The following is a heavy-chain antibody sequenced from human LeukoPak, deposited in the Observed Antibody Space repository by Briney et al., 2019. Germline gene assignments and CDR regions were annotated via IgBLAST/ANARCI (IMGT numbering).Heavy chain of an antibody. Sequence: GGSLRLSCAASGFTFSSYAMSWVRQAPGKGLEWMANIKQDGSEKYYVDSVKGRFTISRDNAKNSLYLQMNSLRAEDTAVYYCARDLTSITGYSSGVDYWGQGTLVTVSS. V-gene: IGHV3-7*01. J-gene: IGHJ4*02. CDR1: GFTFSSYA. D-gene: IGHD6-19*01. CDR3: ARDLTSITGYSSGVDY. CDR2: IKQDGSEK.